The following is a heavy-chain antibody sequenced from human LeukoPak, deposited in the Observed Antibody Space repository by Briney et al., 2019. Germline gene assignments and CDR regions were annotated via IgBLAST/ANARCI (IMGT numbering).Heavy chain of an antibody. V-gene: IGHV3-23*01. J-gene: IGHJ2*01. Sequence: GGSLRLSCAASGFTFSSYAMSWVRQAPGKGLEWVSGISGSGGSTLYADSVKGRSTISRDNSKKTVYLQMNSLRAEDTAVYYCAKDRVAHFFYWYFDLWGRGTLVTVSS. D-gene: IGHD5-12*01. CDR3: AKDRVAHFFYWYFDL. CDR2: ISGSGGST. CDR1: GFTFSSYA.